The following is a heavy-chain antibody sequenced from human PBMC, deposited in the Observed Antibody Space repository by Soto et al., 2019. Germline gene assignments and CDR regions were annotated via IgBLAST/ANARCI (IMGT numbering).Heavy chain of an antibody. D-gene: IGHD3-22*01. V-gene: IGHV3-23*01. J-gene: IGHJ4*02. CDR3: ANRNYYDTGGSAYPYFDF. CDR1: GFTFSNYD. Sequence: EVQLLESGGGLVQPGGPLRLSCAASGFTFSNYDMTWVRQAPGKGLHWVSTISASGARTYYADSVKGRFTISRDNTKNTVYLQMNILVVEDTAVYDCANRNYYDTGGSAYPYFDFWGQGSLVTVSS. CDR2: ISASGART.